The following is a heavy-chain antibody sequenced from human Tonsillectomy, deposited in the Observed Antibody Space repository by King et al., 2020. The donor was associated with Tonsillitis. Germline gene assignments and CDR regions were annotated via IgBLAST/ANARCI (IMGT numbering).Heavy chain of an antibody. CDR1: GFTFSSYA. J-gene: IGHJ3*02. V-gene: IGHV3-23*04. CDR2: ISGSGCYT. CDR3: AKASRLAQGFDAFDI. D-gene: IGHD6-19*01. Sequence: VQLVESGGGLVQPGGSLRLSCAASGFTFSSYAMNWVRQAPGKGLEWVSSISGSGCYTFYADSVKGRFAISRDNSKNSLYLEINSLRAEDTAVYYCAKASRLAQGFDAFDIWGQGTMVTVSS.